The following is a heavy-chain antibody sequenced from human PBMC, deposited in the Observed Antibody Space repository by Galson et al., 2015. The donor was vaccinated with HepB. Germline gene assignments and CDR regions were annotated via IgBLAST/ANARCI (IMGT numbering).Heavy chain of an antibody. V-gene: IGHV4-39*02. D-gene: IGHD3-3*01. CDR3: ATDFWSGYLHFDY. J-gene: IGHJ4*02. CDR1: GGSISSSSYY. CDR2: IYYSGST. Sequence: ETLSLTCTVSGGSISSSSYYWGWIRQPPGKGLEWIGSIYYSGSTYYNPSLKSRVTISVDTSKNQFSLKLSSVTAADTAVYYCATDFWSGYLHFDYWGQGTLVTVSS.